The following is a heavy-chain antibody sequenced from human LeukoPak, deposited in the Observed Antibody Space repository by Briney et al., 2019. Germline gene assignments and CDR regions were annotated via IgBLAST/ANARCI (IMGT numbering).Heavy chain of an antibody. CDR2: IYPGDSDT. J-gene: IGHJ4*02. D-gene: IGHD6-19*01. V-gene: IGHV5-51*01. CDR1: GYSFTSYW. CDR3: ARSEAAVAGSFDY. Sequence: GESLKISCKGSGYSFTSYWIGWVRQMPGKGLEWMGIIYPGDSDTRYSPSFQGQVTTSADKSISTAYLQWSSLKASDTAMYYCARSEAAVAGSFDYWGQGTLVTVSS.